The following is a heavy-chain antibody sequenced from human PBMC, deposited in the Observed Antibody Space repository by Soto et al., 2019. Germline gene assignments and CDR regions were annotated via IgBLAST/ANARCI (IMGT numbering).Heavy chain of an antibody. CDR1: GRPIISYY. J-gene: IGHJ4*02. CDR3: AREGDNRHFFFDS. D-gene: IGHD1-20*01. V-gene: IGHV4-4*07. CDR2: IYTGGNT. Sequence: LSLTCNVSGRPIISYYWSWIRQPAGKGLEWSGRIYTGGNTNYTPSLKSRVTMSVDTSKSTLSLSLTSVTAADTAVYYCAREGDNRHFFFDSWGQGTLVTVSS.